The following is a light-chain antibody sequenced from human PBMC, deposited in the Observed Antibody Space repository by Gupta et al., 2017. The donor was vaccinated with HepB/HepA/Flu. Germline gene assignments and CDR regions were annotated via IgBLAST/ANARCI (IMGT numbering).Light chain of an antibody. CDR1: QSVRSN. CDR2: GAS. V-gene: IGKV3-15*01. J-gene: IGKJ1*01. Sequence: EIVMTQSPATLSVSPGERATLSCRASQSVRSNLAWYQQKPGQAPRLLIYGASTRATGIPARFSGSGSGTEFTLTISSLQSEDFAVYYCQQDNNWPSTFGQGTKVEIK. CDR3: QQDNNWPST.